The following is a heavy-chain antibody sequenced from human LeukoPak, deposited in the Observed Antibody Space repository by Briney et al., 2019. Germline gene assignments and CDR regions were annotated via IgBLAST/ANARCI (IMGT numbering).Heavy chain of an antibody. CDR1: GGSFSGYY. CDR3: ARGGVGNYYDSSGKRYFQH. CDR2: INHSGST. V-gene: IGHV4-34*01. Sequence: SETLSLTCAVYGGSFSGYYWSWIRQPPGKGLEWIGEINHSGSTNYNPSLKSRVTISVDTSKKQFSLKLSSVTAADTAVYYCARGGVGNYYDSSGKRYFQHWGQGTLVTVSS. D-gene: IGHD3-22*01. J-gene: IGHJ1*01.